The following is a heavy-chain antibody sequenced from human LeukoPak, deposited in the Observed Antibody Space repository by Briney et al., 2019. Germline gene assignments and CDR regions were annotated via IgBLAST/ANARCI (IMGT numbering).Heavy chain of an antibody. CDR1: GGTFSSYA. V-gene: IGHV1-69*13. CDR3: AIDPNWGIHY. D-gene: IGHD7-27*01. Sequence: SVKVSCKASGGTFSSYAIGWVRQAPGQGLEWMGGIIPIFGTANYAQKFQGRVTITANESTSTAYMELSSLRSEDTAVYYCAIDPNWGIHYWGQGVLVTVSS. CDR2: IIPIFGTA. J-gene: IGHJ4*02.